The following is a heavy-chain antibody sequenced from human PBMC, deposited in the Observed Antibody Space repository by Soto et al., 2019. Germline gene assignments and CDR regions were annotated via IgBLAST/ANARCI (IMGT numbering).Heavy chain of an antibody. Sequence: QVQLQQWGAGLLKPSETLSLTCAVYGGSFSGYYWSWIRQPPGKGLEWIGEINHSGSTNYNPSLXSXVXXSVDTSKNQFSLKLSSVTAADTAVYYCASFKDMDVWGQGTTVTVSS. CDR1: GGSFSGYY. J-gene: IGHJ6*02. CDR2: INHSGST. V-gene: IGHV4-34*01. CDR3: ASFKDMDV.